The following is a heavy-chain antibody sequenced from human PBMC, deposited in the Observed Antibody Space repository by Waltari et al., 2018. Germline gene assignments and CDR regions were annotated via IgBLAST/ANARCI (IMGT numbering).Heavy chain of an antibody. Sequence: EVQLVQSGAEVKKPGESLKISCKGSGYSFTSYWIGWVRQMPGKGLEWMGVISPGDADPRNDPSFQGQGTNSADKSISTAYRQWSSLKASDTAMYYCARNGDRYYYGMDVWGQGTTVTVSS. CDR3: ARNGDRYYYGMDV. J-gene: IGHJ6*02. V-gene: IGHV5-51*01. D-gene: IGHD2-21*02. CDR2: ISPGDADP. CDR1: GYSFTSYW.